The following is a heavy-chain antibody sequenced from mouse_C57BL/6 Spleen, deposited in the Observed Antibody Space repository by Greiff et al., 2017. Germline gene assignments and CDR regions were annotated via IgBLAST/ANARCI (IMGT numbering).Heavy chain of an antibody. J-gene: IGHJ2*01. V-gene: IGHV1-76*01. CDR2: IYPGSGNT. CDR1: GYTFTDYY. Sequence: QVQLKQSGAELVRPGASVKLSCKASGYTFTDYYINWVKQRPGQGLEWIARIYPGSGNTYYNEKFKGKATLTAEKSSSTAYMQLSSLTSEDSAVYFCARANYGTRGYYFDYWGQGTTLTVSS. D-gene: IGHD1-1*01. CDR3: ARANYGTRGYYFDY.